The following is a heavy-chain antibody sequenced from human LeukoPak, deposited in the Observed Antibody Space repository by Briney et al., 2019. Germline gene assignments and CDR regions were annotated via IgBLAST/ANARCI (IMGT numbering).Heavy chain of an antibody. V-gene: IGHV3-13*04. J-gene: IGHJ5*02. CDR3: ARDGCSTSSCYDL. CDR2: INPAGDT. CDR1: GFTFSTYD. D-gene: IGHD2-2*01. Sequence: PGGSLRLSCAASGFTFSTYDMHWVRQATGKGLEWVSGINPAGDTYYPGSVKGRFTISREDAKNSFYLQMNSLRVGDTAVYYCARDGCSTSSCYDLWGQGTLVTVSS.